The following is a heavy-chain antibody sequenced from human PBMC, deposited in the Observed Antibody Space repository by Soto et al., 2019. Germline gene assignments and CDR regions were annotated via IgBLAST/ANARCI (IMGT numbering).Heavy chain of an antibody. CDR2: SYYTGSS. D-gene: IGHD5-12*01. CDR1: GGSISSGGYY. J-gene: IGHJ4*02. CDR3: ARDLRGYSRYDYLDY. V-gene: IGHV4-31*03. Sequence: SETLSLTCTVSGGSISSGGYYWSWIRQHPGKGLEWVGYSYYTGSSYYNPSLKSRVTISVDASRNQLSLRLASVTAADTAVYYCARDLRGYSRYDYLDYWGQGIPVTVSS.